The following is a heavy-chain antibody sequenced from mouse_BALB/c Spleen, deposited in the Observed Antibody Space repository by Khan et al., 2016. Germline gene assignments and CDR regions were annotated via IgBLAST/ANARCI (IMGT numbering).Heavy chain of an antibody. D-gene: IGHD2-4*01. CDR1: EYTFTNYG. CDR3: ARTGDYPYCAMDY. CDR2: INTNTGEP. J-gene: IGHJ4*01. V-gene: IGHV9-3*02. Sequence: QIQLVQSGPELKKPGETVKISCKASEYTFTNYGMNWVKQAPGKGLKWMGWINTNTGEPKYAEEFKGRFAFSLDASASTAYLQINNLKNEDSATYFYARTGDYPYCAMDYWGQGTSVTVSS.